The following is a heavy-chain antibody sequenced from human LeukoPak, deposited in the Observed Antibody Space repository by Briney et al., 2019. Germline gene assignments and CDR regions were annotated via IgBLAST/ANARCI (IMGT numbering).Heavy chain of an antibody. Sequence: SETLSLTCTVSGGSISSYYWSWIRQPPGKGLEWIGYIYYSGSTNYNPSLKSRVTISVDTSKNQFSLKLSSVTAADTAVYYCARDPSSGWYDYWGQGTLVTVSS. D-gene: IGHD6-19*01. CDR2: IYYSGST. V-gene: IGHV4-59*01. J-gene: IGHJ4*02. CDR3: ARDPSSGWYDY. CDR1: GGSISSYY.